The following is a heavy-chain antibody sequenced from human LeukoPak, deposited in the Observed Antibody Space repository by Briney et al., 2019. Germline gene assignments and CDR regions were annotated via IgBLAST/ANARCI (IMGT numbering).Heavy chain of an antibody. J-gene: IGHJ4*02. D-gene: IGHD2-8*02. V-gene: IGHV3-21*01. CDR2: ISSSSSYI. CDR1: AFSLNAYS. CDR3: ARCGWGKILDY. Sequence: PGGSLRLSCASSAFSLNAYSMNWVRQAPGKGLEWVSSISSSSSYIYYADSVKGRFTISRDNAKNSLYLQMNSLRAEDTAVYYCARCGWGKILDYWGQGTLVTVSS.